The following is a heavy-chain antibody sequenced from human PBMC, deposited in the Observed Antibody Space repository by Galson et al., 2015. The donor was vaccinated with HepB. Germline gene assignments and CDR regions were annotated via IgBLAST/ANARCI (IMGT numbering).Heavy chain of an antibody. CDR2: IIPIFGTA. D-gene: IGHD4-17*01. J-gene: IGHJ6*02. V-gene: IGHV1-69*13. CDR3: ARTAVTTQGYYYYGMDV. CDR1: GGTFSSYA. Sequence: SVKVSCKASGGTFSSYAISWVRQAPGQGLEWMGGIIPIFGTANYAQKFQGRVTITADESTSTAYMELSSLRSEDTAVYYCARTAVTTQGYYYYGMDVWGQGTTVTVSS.